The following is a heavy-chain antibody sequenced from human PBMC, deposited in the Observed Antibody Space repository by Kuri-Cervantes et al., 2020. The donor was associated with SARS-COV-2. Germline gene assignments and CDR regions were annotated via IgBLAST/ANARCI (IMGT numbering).Heavy chain of an antibody. CDR3: ARGERGYSYGSYYYYMDV. CDR2: IYYSGST. J-gene: IGHJ6*03. D-gene: IGHD5-18*01. CDR1: GGSISSHY. Sequence: SETLSLTCTVSGGSISSHYWSWIRQPPGKGLEWIGYIYYSGSTNYNPSLKSRVTLSVDTSKNQFSLKLSSVTAADTAVYYCARGERGYSYGSYYYYMDVWGKGTTVTVSS. V-gene: IGHV4-59*11.